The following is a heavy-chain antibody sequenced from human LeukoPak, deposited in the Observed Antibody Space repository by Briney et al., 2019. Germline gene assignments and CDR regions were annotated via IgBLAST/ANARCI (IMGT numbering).Heavy chain of an antibody. CDR1: GFTFSDYY. D-gene: IGHD3-9*01. V-gene: IGHV3-11*05. J-gene: IGHJ5*02. CDR2: ISSSSSYT. Sequence: PGGSLRLSCAASGFTFSDYYMSWIRQAPGNGLQWVSYISSSSSYTNYADSVKGRFTISRDNAKNSLYLQMNSLRAEDTAVYYFSKAEDGIRYFDWYNWFDPWGQGTLVTVSS. CDR3: SKAEDGIRYFDWYNWFDP.